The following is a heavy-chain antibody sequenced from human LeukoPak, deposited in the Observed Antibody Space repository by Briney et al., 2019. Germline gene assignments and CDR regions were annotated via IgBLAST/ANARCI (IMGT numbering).Heavy chain of an antibody. D-gene: IGHD5-18*01. CDR2: IYYSGST. Sequence: PSETLSLTCAVYGGSFSGYYWSWIRQPPGKGLEWIGYIYYSGSTNYNPSLKSRVTISVDTSKNQFSLKLSSVTAADTAVYYCARDTAMTKINYYYGMDVWGQGTTVTVSS. J-gene: IGHJ6*02. V-gene: IGHV4-59*01. CDR1: GGSFSGYY. CDR3: ARDTAMTKINYYYGMDV.